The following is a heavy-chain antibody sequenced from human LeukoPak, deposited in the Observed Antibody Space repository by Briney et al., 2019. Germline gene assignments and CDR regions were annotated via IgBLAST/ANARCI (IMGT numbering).Heavy chain of an antibody. J-gene: IGHJ4*02. CDR3: ARRKGSEVPGNDY. Sequence: GASVKVSCRASGYTFTSYYMHWVRQAPGQGLEWMGIINPSGGSTSYAQKFQGRVTMTRDTSTSTVYMELRSLRSDDTAVYYCARRKGSEVPGNDYWGQGTLVTVSS. CDR2: INPSGGST. CDR1: GYTFTSYY. D-gene: IGHD1-26*01. V-gene: IGHV1-46*01.